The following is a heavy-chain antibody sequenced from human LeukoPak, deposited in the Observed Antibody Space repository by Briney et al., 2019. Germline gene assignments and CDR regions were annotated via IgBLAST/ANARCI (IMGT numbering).Heavy chain of an antibody. Sequence: GGSLRLSCAASGFTFSDYHMSWVRQAPGKGLDWLSDISSSAGTIYYADSVKGRFTISRDNAKNSLYLQMDSLRAEDTAVYYCARVVYQRTYGDTPYYFDYWGQGTLVTVSS. V-gene: IGHV3-11*04. CDR1: GFTFSDYH. CDR3: ARVVYQRTYGDTPYYFDY. J-gene: IGHJ4*02. D-gene: IGHD4-17*01. CDR2: ISSSAGTI.